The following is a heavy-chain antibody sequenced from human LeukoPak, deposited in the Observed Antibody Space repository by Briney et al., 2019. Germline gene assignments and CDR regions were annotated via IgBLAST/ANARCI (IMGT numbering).Heavy chain of an antibody. CDR2: ISYDGSNK. J-gene: IGHJ4*02. CDR3: AKDQYPRTYYYDSSGSPRDY. CDR1: GFTFSSYG. Sequence: GRSLRLSCAASGFTFSSYGMHWVRQAPGKGLEWVAVISYDGSNKYYADSVKGRFTISRDNSKNTLYPQMNSLRAEDTAVYYCAKDQYPRTYYYDSSGSPRDYWGQGTLVTVSS. D-gene: IGHD3-22*01. V-gene: IGHV3-30*18.